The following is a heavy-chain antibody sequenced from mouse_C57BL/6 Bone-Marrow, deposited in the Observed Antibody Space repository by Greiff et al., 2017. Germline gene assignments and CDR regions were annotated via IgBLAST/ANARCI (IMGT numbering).Heavy chain of an antibody. CDR1: GYTFTSYW. J-gene: IGHJ3*01. CDR2: INPSNGGT. Sequence: QVQLQQPGTELVKPGASVKLSCKASGYTFTSYWMHWVKQRPGQGLEWIGNINPSNGGTNYNEKFKSKATLTVDKSSSTAYMQLSSLTSEDSAVYDCARSELGRRAFADWGQGTLVTVSA. CDR3: ARSELGRRAFAD. D-gene: IGHD4-1*01. V-gene: IGHV1-53*01.